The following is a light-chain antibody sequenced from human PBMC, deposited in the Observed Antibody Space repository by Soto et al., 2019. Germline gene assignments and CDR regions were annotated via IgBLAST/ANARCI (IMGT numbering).Light chain of an antibody. J-gene: IGLJ1*01. CDR3: SSYPGGRGV. CDR2: DVS. V-gene: IGLV2-14*01. Sequence: QSVLTQPAAVSGSPGQSITISCTGTSSDVGGYNYVSWYQQHPGKAPKLMIYDVSNRPSGVSNRFSGSKSGNTASLTISGLRAGEGPDYYCSSYPGGRGVFGTGTKVPAL. CDR1: SSDVGGYNY.